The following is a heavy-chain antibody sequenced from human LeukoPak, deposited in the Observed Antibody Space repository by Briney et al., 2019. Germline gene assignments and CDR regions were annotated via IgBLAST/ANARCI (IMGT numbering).Heavy chain of an antibody. CDR1: GYTFTGYY. Sequence: ASVKVSCKASGYTFTGYYMHWVRQAPGQGLEWMGWINPNSGGTNYAQKFQGRVTMTRNTSISTAYMELSRLRSDDTAVYYCARGRTDYEVLFDYWGQGTLVTVSS. J-gene: IGHJ4*02. CDR3: ARGRTDYEVLFDY. V-gene: IGHV1-2*02. D-gene: IGHD3-22*01. CDR2: INPNSGGT.